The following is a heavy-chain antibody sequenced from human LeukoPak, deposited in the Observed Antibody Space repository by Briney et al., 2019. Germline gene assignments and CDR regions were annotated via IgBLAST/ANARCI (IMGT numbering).Heavy chain of an antibody. CDR2: IIPISGTA. CDR1: GGTFSSYA. CDR3: ARQERLAYYFDY. V-gene: IGHV1-69*01. Sequence: GSSVKVSCKASGGTFSSYAISWVRQAPGQGLEWMGGIIPISGTANYAQKFQGRVTITADESTSTAYMELSSLRSEDTAVYYCARQERLAYYFDYWGQGTLVTVSS. J-gene: IGHJ4*02.